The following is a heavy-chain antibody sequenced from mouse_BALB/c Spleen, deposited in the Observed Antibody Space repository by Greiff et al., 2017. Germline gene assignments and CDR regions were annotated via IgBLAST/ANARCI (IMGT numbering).Heavy chain of an antibody. D-gene: IGHD1-1*01. Sequence: VQLKESGPELVKPGASVKISCKASGYTFTDYNMHWVKQSHGKSLEWIGYIYPYNGGTGYNQKFKSKATLTVDNSSSTAYMELRSLTSEDSAVYYCARDYYYGSSSYYFDYWGQGTTLTVSS. CDR3: ARDYYYGSSSYYFDY. V-gene: IGHV1S29*02. CDR1: GYTFTDYN. CDR2: IYPYNGGT. J-gene: IGHJ2*01.